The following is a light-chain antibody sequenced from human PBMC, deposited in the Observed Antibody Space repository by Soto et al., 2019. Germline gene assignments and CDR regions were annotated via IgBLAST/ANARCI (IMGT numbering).Light chain of an antibody. V-gene: IGLV1-44*01. CDR2: YNN. CDR3: AAWGDNIKRYV. Sequence: QSVLTQPPSASETPGQTVSISCSGSNSNIASNTVNWYQHLPGTAPKLLIYYNNQRPSGVPDRFSGSKSGTSASLAISGLQYEDESDYYCAAWGDNIKRYVSGTGTKVTVL. J-gene: IGLJ1*01. CDR1: NSNIASNT.